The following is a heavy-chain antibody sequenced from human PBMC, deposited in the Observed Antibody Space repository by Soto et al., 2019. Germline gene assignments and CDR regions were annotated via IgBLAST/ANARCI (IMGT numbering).Heavy chain of an antibody. J-gene: IGHJ4*02. V-gene: IGHV3-33*01. CDR3: ARDPDTAMGTFDY. CDR1: GFTFSSYC. D-gene: IGHD5-18*01. Sequence: SLRLSCAASGFTFSSYCMHWVRQAPGKGLEWVAVIWYDGSNKYYADSVKGRFAISRDNSKNTLYLQMNSLRAEDTAVYYWARDPDTAMGTFDYWGQGTLVTVSS. CDR2: IWYDGSNK.